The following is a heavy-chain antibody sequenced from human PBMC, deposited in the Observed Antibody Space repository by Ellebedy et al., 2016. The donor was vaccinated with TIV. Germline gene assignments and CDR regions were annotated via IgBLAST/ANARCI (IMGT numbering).Heavy chain of an antibody. Sequence: PGGSLRLSCAASGFTVSSNYMSWVRRAPGQGLGWVSVFYGGGTTDYAEHVEGRFTISRDNSKNTVYLQMNSLRAEDTAVYYCARARGWYGSDGMDVWGEGTTVTVSS. D-gene: IGHD6-19*01. J-gene: IGHJ6*04. CDR3: ARARGWYGSDGMDV. V-gene: IGHV3-53*03. CDR1: GFTVSSNY. CDR2: FYGGGTT.